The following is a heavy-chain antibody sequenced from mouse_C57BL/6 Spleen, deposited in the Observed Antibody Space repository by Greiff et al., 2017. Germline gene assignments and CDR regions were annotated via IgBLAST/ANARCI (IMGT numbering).Heavy chain of an antibody. J-gene: IGHJ4*01. D-gene: IGHD2-3*01. V-gene: IGHV1-74*01. Sequence: QVQLQQPGAELVKPGASVKVSCKASGYTFTSYWMHWVKQRPGQGLEWIGRIHPSDSDTNYNQKFKGKATLTVDKYSSTAYMQLSSLTSEDSAVYYCATTPDGYYGMDYWGQGTSVTVSS. CDR2: IHPSDSDT. CDR3: ATTPDGYYGMDY. CDR1: GYTFTSYW.